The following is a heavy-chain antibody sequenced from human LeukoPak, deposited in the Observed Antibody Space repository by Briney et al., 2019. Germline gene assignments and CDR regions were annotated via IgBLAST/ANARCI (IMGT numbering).Heavy chain of an antibody. CDR3: AREGPEFDY. V-gene: IGHV3-33*01. CDR1: GFTFSSYG. J-gene: IGHJ4*02. Sequence: GRSLSLSCAASGFTFSSYGMHWVRQAPGKGLEWLAVIWYDGSNKYYADSVKGRFTISRDNSKNTLYLQMNSLRAEDTAVYYCAREGPEFDYWGQGTLVTVSS. CDR2: IWYDGSNK.